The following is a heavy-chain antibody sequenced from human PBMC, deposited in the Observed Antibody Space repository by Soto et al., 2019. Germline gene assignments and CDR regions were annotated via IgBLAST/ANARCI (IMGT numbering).Heavy chain of an antibody. J-gene: IGHJ4*02. D-gene: IGHD3-22*01. V-gene: IGHV1-69*13. CDR1: GGTFSSYA. Sequence: SVKVSCKASGGTFSSYAISWVRQAPGQGLEWMGGIIPIFGTANYAQKFQGRVTITADESTSTAYMELSSLRSEDTAVYYCARPVRGYYDSSGYYPFDYWGQGTLVTVSS. CDR2: IIPIFGTA. CDR3: ARPVRGYYDSSGYYPFDY.